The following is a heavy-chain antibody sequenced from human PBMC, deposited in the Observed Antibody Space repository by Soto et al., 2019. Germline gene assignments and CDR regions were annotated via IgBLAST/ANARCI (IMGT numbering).Heavy chain of an antibody. CDR1: GFCFGGYA. CDR3: ASSVFDY. CDR2: ISGSGGNT. J-gene: IGHJ4*02. D-gene: IGHD4-4*01. V-gene: IGHV3-23*01. Sequence: GGSLTLSCGAAGFCFGGYAVSWVRQAPGKGLEWVSRISGSGGNTNYADSVKGRFTISRDNSKNTLYLQMNSLRAEDTAVYYCASSVFDYWGQGTLVTVSS.